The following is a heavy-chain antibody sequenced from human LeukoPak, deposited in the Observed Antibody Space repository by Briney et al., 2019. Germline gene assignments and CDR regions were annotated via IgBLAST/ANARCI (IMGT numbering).Heavy chain of an antibody. CDR1: GGSVSSVNYY. CDR2: IYYSGST. Sequence: SETLSLTCTGSGGSVSSVNYYWSWIRQPPGKGLKWIGYIYYSGSTNYIPSLKSRVTISVDTSKNQFSLKLSSVTAADTAVYYCASAGATSSYYYYGMDVWGQGTTVTVSS. J-gene: IGHJ6*02. CDR3: ASAGATSSYYYYGMDV. V-gene: IGHV4-61*01. D-gene: IGHD1-26*01.